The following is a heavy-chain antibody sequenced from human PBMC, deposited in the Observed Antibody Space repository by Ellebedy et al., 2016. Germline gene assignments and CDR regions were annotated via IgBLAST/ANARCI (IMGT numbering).Heavy chain of an antibody. Sequence: GGSLRLSXAASGFTFSSYGMNWVRQAPGKGLEWVAVILYDGSNKYYADSVKGRFTISRDNSKNTVYLQMNSLRVKDTAVYYCAKARQGSYYGMDVWGQGTTVTVSS. CDR1: GFTFSSYG. CDR3: AKARQGSYYGMDV. J-gene: IGHJ6*02. CDR2: ILYDGSNK. V-gene: IGHV3-30*18.